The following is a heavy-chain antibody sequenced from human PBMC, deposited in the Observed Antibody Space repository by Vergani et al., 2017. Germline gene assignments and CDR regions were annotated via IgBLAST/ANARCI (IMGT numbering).Heavy chain of an antibody. CDR2: IWYDGSNK. V-gene: IGHV3-33*01. CDR3: ARDRAGSSSWYFGLFDP. Sequence: QVQLVESGGGVVQPGRSLRLSCAASGFTFSSYGMQWVRQAPGKGLEWVAVIWYDGSNKYYADSVKGRFTISRDNCKNTLYLQMNSLRAEDTAVYYCARDRAGSSSWYFGLFDPWGQGTLVTVSS. CDR1: GFTFSSYG. J-gene: IGHJ5*02. D-gene: IGHD6-13*01.